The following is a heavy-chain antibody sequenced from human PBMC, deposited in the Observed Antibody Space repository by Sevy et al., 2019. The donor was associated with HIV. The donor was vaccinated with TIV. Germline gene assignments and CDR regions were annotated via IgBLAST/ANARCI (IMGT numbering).Heavy chain of an antibody. J-gene: IGHJ3*02. CDR1: EFIFSSHA. CDR3: ARDGRGISAFDI. Sequence: GGSLRLSCVASEFIFSSHAVSWVRQAPGKGLEWVLAISGDGENTHYADSVRGRFTISRDNFKNTLYLQMNSLRAEDTALYYCARDGRGISAFDIWGPGTMVTVS. CDR2: ISGDGENT. V-gene: IGHV3-23*01. D-gene: IGHD3-3*02.